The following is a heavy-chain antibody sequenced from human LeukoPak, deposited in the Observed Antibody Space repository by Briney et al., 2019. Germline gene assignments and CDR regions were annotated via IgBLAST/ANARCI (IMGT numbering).Heavy chain of an antibody. Sequence: GGSLRLSCAASGFTFSSYAMSWVCQAPGKGLEWVSSISGSGGSTYYADSVKGRFTISRDNSKNTLYLQMNSLRAEDTAVYYCAKGYYDYVWGSPSFDYWGQGTLVTVSS. CDR1: GFTFSSYA. CDR2: ISGSGGST. J-gene: IGHJ4*02. D-gene: IGHD3-16*01. V-gene: IGHV3-23*01. CDR3: AKGYYDYVWGSPSFDY.